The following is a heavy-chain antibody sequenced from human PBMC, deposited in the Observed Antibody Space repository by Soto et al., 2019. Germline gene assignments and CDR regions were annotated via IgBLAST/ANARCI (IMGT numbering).Heavy chain of an antibody. CDR3: AQTTGWPGFDY. CDR1: GASIRNFY. J-gene: IGHJ4*02. CDR2: IYNGERT. Sequence: QVHLQESGPGLVKPSETMSLTCTASGASIRNFYWNWVRQFPGKGLEWIGHIYNGERTNYNPSLKXXVTISVATSKNQFSLKLSSVTVADTAVYYCAQTTGWPGFDYWGQGTLVAVSS. V-gene: IGHV4-59*01. D-gene: IGHD6-19*01.